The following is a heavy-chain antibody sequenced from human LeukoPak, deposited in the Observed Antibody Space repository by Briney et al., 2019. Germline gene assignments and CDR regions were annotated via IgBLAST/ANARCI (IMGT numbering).Heavy chain of an antibody. D-gene: IGHD2-15*01. Sequence: GGSLRLSCAASGLTFSIYDMNWVRQAPGKGLEWVSSISSGSDYIYYAASVKGRFTVSRDNAKNSLYLHMNGLRAEDTAVYYCARGVVATLDYWGPGTLVTVSS. CDR1: GLTFSIYD. V-gene: IGHV3-21*01. CDR2: ISSGSDYI. J-gene: IGHJ4*02. CDR3: ARGVVATLDY.